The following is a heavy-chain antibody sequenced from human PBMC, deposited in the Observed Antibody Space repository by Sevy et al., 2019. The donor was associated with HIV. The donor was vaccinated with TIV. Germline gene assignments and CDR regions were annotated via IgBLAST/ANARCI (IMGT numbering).Heavy chain of an antibody. V-gene: IGHV3-11*06. CDR2: INNSSRFI. J-gene: IGHJ4*02. Sequence: GGSLRLSCAASGFTFSDCYMSWIRQAPGKGPEWVSYINNSSRFINYVDSVKGRFTISRDNAKNSLYLQMNSLRAGDTAVYYCARGKVLFDYWGQGTLVTVSS. CDR3: ARGKVLFDY. CDR1: GFTFSDCY.